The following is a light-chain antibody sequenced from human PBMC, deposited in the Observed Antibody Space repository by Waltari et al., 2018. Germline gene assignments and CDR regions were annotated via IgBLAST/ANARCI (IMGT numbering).Light chain of an antibody. J-gene: IGLJ2*01. CDR1: SSNIGSNT. Sequence: QSVLTQPPSASGTPGQRVTISCSGSSSNIGSNTVNWYQQLPGTAPKLLIYINNQRPSGVPARFSGSKSGTSVSLAISGLQSADEADYYCAAWDDSLNGPVFGGGTKLTVL. CDR3: AAWDDSLNGPV. CDR2: INN. V-gene: IGLV1-44*01.